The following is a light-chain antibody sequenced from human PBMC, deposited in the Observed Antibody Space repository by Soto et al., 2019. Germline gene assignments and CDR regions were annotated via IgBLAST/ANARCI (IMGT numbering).Light chain of an antibody. V-gene: IGKV1-17*03. CDR1: QGINNY. CDR2: AAS. J-gene: IGKJ1*01. Sequence: DIQMTQSPSAMSASVGDRVTITCRASQGINNYLAWFQQKPGKGPKRLIYAASSLQSGVPSRFSGSGSGTEFTLTISSLQPEDFASYYCQQYNNYPWTFGQGTKVEIK. CDR3: QQYNNYPWT.